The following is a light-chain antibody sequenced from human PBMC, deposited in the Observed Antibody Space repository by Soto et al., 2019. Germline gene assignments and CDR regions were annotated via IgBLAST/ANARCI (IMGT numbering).Light chain of an antibody. J-gene: IGKJ2*01. CDR2: GAS. CDR1: QSVSSSY. V-gene: IGKV3-20*01. CDR3: QQYGSSPPNT. Sequence: EIXLTQSPGTLSLSPGERATLSCRASQSVSSSYLAWYQQKPGQAPRLLIYGASSRATGIPDRFSGSGSGTDFTLTISRLEPEDVAVYYCQQYGSSPPNTFGQGTKLEIK.